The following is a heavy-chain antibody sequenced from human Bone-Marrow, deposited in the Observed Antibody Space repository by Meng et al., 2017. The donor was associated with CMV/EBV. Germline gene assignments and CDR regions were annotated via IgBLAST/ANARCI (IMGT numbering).Heavy chain of an antibody. Sequence: ASVKVSCKASGYTLTGHYLHWVRQDPGQGLEWMGWINPNRGGTHSAQKFQGRVTMTRDTSISTAYRELSRLRSEDTAVYYCAIGREGYCSSTSCHTGFDYWGQGTLVTSPQ. CDR3: AIGREGYCSSTSCHTGFDY. CDR1: GYTLTGHY. J-gene: IGHJ4*02. V-gene: IGHV1-2*02. D-gene: IGHD2-2*02. CDR2: INPNRGGT.